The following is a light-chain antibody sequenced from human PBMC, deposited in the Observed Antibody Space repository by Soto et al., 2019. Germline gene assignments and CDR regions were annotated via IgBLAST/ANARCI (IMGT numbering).Light chain of an antibody. V-gene: IGLV2-8*01. Sequence: QSVLTQPASVSGSPGQSITISCAGTSSDVGAYNHVSWYQQYPGKAPKLIIYEVNERPSGVSDRFSGSKSGNTASLTVSGLQTADEADYYCSSYAGSNWYVFGTGTKVTVL. CDR1: SSDVGAYNH. CDR3: SSYAGSNWYV. J-gene: IGLJ1*01. CDR2: EVN.